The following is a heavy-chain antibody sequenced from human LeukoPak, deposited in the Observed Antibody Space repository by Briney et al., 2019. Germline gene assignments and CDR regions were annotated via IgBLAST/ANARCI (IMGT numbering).Heavy chain of an antibody. V-gene: IGHV1-46*01. J-gene: IGHJ3*01. CDR2: MNPGVGAT. Sequence: ASVKVSCKTSGYSLPRHYIHWVRQAPGQGLEWMGIMNPGVGATTYAPRFQGRVTMTRDTSTSTFYMELSGLTSEDTAVYYCAREGVFQAFDFWGQGTMVTVSS. CDR3: AREGVFQAFDF. D-gene: IGHD3-16*01. CDR1: GYSLPRHY.